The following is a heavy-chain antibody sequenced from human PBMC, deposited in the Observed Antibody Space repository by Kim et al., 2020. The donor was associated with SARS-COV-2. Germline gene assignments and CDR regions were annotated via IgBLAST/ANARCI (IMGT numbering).Heavy chain of an antibody. V-gene: IGHV3-73*01. CDR1: GFTFSDSG. J-gene: IGHJ3*02. CDR2: IRSKTNTYAT. CDR3: TRTPTFYDILTDFGGDAVDI. Sequence: GGSLRLSCAASGFTFSDSGIHWVRQASGKGLEWVGRIRSKTNTYATAYAASVKGRFTISRDDSKNTAYLQMNSLKTEDTAVYYCTRTPTFYDILTDFGGDAVDIWGQGTVVTVSS. D-gene: IGHD3-9*01.